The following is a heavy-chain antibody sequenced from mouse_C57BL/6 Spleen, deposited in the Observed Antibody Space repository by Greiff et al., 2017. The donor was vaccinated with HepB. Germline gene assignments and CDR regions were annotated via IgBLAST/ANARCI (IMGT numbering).Heavy chain of an antibody. D-gene: IGHD2-3*01. V-gene: IGHV5-16*01. CDR3: AREDGYYFFDY. J-gene: IGHJ2*01. Sequence: EVQLVESEGGLVQPGSSMKLSCTASGFTFSDYYMAWVRQVPEKGLEWVANINYDGSSTYYLDSLKSRFIISRDNAKNILYLQMSSLKSEDTATYYCAREDGYYFFDYWGQGTTLTVSS. CDR1: GFTFSDYY. CDR2: INYDGSST.